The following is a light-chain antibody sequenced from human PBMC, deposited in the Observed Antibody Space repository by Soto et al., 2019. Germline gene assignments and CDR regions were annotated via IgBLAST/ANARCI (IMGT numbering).Light chain of an antibody. CDR2: AAS. CDR3: QQSYSTPPT. Sequence: DIQMTQSPSSLSASVGDRVTITCRASQSISSYLNWYQQKPGKAPKLLIYAASSLPSGVPSRFSGSGSGADFTLIISSLQPEDFATYYCQQSYSTPPTFGGGTKVEIK. V-gene: IGKV1-39*01. J-gene: IGKJ4*01. CDR1: QSISSY.